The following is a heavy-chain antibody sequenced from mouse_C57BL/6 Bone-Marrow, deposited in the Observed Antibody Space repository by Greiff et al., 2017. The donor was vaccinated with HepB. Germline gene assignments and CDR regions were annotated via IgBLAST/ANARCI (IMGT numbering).Heavy chain of an antibody. CDR3: ARSGNYSNYGYFDV. D-gene: IGHD2-5*01. Sequence: VHVKQSGAELVRPGSSVKMSCKTSGYTFTSYGINWVKQRPGQGLEWIGYIYIGNGYTEYNEKFKGKATLTSDTSSSTAYMQLSSLTSEDSAIYFCARSGNYSNYGYFDVWGTGTTVTVSS. CDR2: IYIGNGYT. J-gene: IGHJ1*03. CDR1: GYTFTSYG. V-gene: IGHV1-58*01.